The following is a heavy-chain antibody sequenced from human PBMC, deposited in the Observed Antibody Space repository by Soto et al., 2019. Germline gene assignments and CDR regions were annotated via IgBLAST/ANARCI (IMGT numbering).Heavy chain of an antibody. V-gene: IGHV3-48*03. CDR1: GFTFSSYE. CDR3: ARDTAYSSGWGVYYYYGMDV. CDR2: ISSSGSTI. Sequence: GGSLRLSCAAYGFTFSSYEMNWVRQAPGKGLEWVSYISSSGSTIYYADSVKGRFTISRDNAKNSLYLQMNSLRAEDTAVYYCARDTAYSSGWGVYYYYGMDVWGQGTTVTVSS. D-gene: IGHD6-19*01. J-gene: IGHJ6*02.